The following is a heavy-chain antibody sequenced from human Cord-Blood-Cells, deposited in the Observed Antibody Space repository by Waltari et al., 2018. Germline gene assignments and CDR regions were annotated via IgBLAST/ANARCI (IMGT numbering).Heavy chain of an antibody. Sequence: QVQRVQSGAEVKKPWSSVKVSCKGSGGTFRSDASSRGRQALGQGLEWMGGSIPIFATANYAQKFQGIVTITADESTSTAYMELSSLRAEDTAVYYCARRRGNYDSSGYYDYWGQGTLVTVSS. CDR3: ARRRGNYDSSGYYDY. CDR2: SIPIFATA. V-gene: IGHV1-69*01. J-gene: IGHJ4*02. D-gene: IGHD3-22*01. CDR1: GGTFRSDA.